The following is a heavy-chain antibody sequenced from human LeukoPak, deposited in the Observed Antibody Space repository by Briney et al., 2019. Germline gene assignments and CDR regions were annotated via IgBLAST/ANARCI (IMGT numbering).Heavy chain of an antibody. CDR3: ARVGSGSYGPEYFQH. Sequence: SETLSLTCTVSGGSLSSHYWSWVRQPPGKGLEWIGYIYYSGSTNYNPSLKSRVTILVDTSKNQFSLKLSSVTAADTAVYYCARVGSGSYGPEYFQHWGQGTLVTVSS. V-gene: IGHV4-59*11. CDR2: IYYSGST. CDR1: GGSLSSHY. J-gene: IGHJ1*01. D-gene: IGHD3-10*01.